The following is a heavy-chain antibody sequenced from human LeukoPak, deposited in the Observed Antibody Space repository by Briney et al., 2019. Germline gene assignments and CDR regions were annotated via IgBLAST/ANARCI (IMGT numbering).Heavy chain of an antibody. J-gene: IGHJ4*02. D-gene: IGHD3-22*01. Sequence: NPSETLSLTCAVYGGSFSGYYWSWIRQPPGKGLEWIGEINHSGSTNYNPSLKSRVTISVDTSENQFSLKLSSVTAADTAVYYCARGPPTYYYDSSGYYYGSYYFDYWGQGTLVTVSS. CDR1: GGSFSGYY. V-gene: IGHV4-34*01. CDR2: INHSGST. CDR3: ARGPPTYYYDSSGYYYGSYYFDY.